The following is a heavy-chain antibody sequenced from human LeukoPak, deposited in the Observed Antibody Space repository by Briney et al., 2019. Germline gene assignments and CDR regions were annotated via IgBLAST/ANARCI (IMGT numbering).Heavy chain of an antibody. Sequence: GASVTVSFKASGYTFTIYDINWVRQATGQGVEWRGWMNPKSGNTGYAQKFQGRVTMTRDTSISTAYMELSSLRSEDTAVYYCARVTGSIDYWGQGTLVTVSS. J-gene: IGHJ4*02. CDR1: GYTFTIYD. CDR2: MNPKSGNT. CDR3: ARVTGSIDY. D-gene: IGHD1-26*01. V-gene: IGHV1-8*01.